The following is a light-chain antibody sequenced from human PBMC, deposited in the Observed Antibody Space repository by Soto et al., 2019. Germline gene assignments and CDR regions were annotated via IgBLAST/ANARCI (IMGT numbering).Light chain of an antibody. Sequence: QSVLAQPASVSGSPGQSITISCTGTRSDVGGYDYVSWYQQHPGKAPKLMIFEVSNRPSGVSSRFSGSKSDNTASLTISGLQADDEADYYCTSYTSISTHNYVFGTGTKV. CDR1: RSDVGGYDY. J-gene: IGLJ1*01. V-gene: IGLV2-14*01. CDR2: EVS. CDR3: TSYTSISTHNYV.